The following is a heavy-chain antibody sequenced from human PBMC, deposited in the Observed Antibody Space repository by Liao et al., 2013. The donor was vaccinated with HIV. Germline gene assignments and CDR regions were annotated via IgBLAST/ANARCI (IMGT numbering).Heavy chain of an antibody. Sequence: QVQLQESGPGLVKPSETLSLTCTVSGASISSSYWSWIRQPAEKGLEWIGRIYTSGSTDYNPSLKSRVSMSVDTSKNQFSLRLSSVTAADTAVYYCARGDEIRYSSSWYAYYYMDVWGKGTTVTVSS. CDR1: GASISSSY. D-gene: IGHD6-13*01. V-gene: IGHV4-4*07. CDR3: ARGDEIRYSSSWYAYYYMDV. J-gene: IGHJ6*03. CDR2: IYTSGST.